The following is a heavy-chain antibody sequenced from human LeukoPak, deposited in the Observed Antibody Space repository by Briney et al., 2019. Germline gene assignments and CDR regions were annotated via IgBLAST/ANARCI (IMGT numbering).Heavy chain of an antibody. Sequence: GGSLRLSCAASGFRFSDAAMTWVRQAPGKGLEWVSVISGSGDSTYYADSVEGRCTISRDNSKDALYLQMNSLRAEDTAVYYCARVGYSGYDYDYWGQGTLVTVSS. D-gene: IGHD5-12*01. CDR2: ISGSGDST. CDR1: GFRFSDAA. CDR3: ARVGYSGYDYDY. V-gene: IGHV3-23*01. J-gene: IGHJ4*02.